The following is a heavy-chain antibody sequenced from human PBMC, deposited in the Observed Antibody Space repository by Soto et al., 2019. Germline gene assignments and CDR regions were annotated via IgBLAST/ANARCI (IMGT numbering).Heavy chain of an antibody. D-gene: IGHD2-2*01. CDR1: GFTFSSYW. V-gene: IGHV3-74*01. J-gene: IGHJ6*02. CDR2: INSDGSST. CDR3: ARDRLPVVAYTISTYYYYGMDV. Sequence: GGSLRLSCAASGFTFSSYWMHWVRQAPGKGLVWVSRINSDGSSTSYTDSAKGRFTISRDNAKNTLYLQMNSLRAEDTAVYYCARDRLPVVAYTISTYYYYGMDVWGQGTTVTVSS.